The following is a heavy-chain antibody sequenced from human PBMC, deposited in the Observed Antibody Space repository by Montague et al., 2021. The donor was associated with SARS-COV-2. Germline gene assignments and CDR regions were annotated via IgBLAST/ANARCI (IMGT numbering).Heavy chain of an antibody. Sequence: SETLSLTCTVSNGSISTFYWTWVRQRPGQGLEWIGNVLKTDTERPNYNPSLRSRLRFSIDTSKNQFSLTLHSATAADTATYFCARDPGGFQQYLLDLWGRGIAVTVSS. CDR3: ARDPGGFQQYLLDL. CDR1: NGSISTFY. D-gene: IGHD6-25*01. V-gene: IGHV4-59*01. CDR2: VLKTDTERP. J-gene: IGHJ5*02.